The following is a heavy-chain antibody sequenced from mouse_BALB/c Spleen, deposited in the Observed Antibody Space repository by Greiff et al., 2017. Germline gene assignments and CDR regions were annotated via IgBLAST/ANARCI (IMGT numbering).Heavy chain of an antibody. CDR2: INPYNDGT. V-gene: IGHV1-14*01. D-gene: IGHD1-1*01. Sequence: EVQLQQSGPELVKPGASVKMSCKASGYTFTSYVMHWVKQKPGQGLEWIGYINPYNDGTKYNEKFKGKATLTSDKSSSTAYMELSSLTSEDSAVYYCARDTTVVATRDYYAMDYWGQGTSVTVSS. J-gene: IGHJ4*01. CDR3: ARDTTVVATRDYYAMDY. CDR1: GYTFTSYV.